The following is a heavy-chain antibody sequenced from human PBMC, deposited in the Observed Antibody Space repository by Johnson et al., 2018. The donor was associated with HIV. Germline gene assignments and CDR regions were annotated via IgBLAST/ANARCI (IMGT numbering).Heavy chain of an antibody. Sequence: MQLVESGGGVVRPGGSLRVSCAASGFTFDEYGMSWVRQVPGKGLEWVSGINWNGGSTNYADSVKGRFTISRDNAKNSLYLQIKSLRPADTAVYYCARLPSGYSRDDLDIWGQGTMVTVSS. D-gene: IGHD3-3*01. V-gene: IGHV3-20*04. CDR3: ARLPSGYSRDDLDI. CDR2: INWNGGST. J-gene: IGHJ3*02. CDR1: GFTFDEYG.